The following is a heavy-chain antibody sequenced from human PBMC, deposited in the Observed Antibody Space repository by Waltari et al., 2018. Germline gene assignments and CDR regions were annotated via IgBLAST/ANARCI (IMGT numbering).Heavy chain of an antibody. CDR2: IXGGSDXI. CDR3: XKGGVVTAWDEX. J-gene: IGHJ4*02. D-gene: IGHD2-21*02. Sequence: EVXLXESGXGLVQPGGSXRPSCAASGFTFSSSGMSWVRQAPGKGPEXVSAIXGGSDXIYYADSVRGXFTISRDNSKNTLYLQMXSLKAEDTXVXYCXKGGVVTAWDEXWGQGTLVTVSS. CDR1: GFTFSSSG. V-gene: IGHV3-23*01.